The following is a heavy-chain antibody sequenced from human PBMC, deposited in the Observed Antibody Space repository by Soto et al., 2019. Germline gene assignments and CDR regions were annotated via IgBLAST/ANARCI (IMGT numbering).Heavy chain of an antibody. CDR1: EFSFSSYA. Sequence: GGSLRLSCAASEFSFSSYAMHWIRQAPGKGLEWVAVISFDGNIIHYADSVKGRFIISRDNSKNTLYLQMHSLSGEDTAVYYCARIFDTTTYSFDYSGPATLVTVSS. D-gene: IGHD3-3*01. CDR3: ARIFDTTTYSFDY. J-gene: IGHJ4*02. V-gene: IGHV3-30-3*01. CDR2: ISFDGNII.